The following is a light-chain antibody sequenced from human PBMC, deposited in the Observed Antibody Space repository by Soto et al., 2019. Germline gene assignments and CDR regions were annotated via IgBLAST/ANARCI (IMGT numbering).Light chain of an antibody. CDR1: QSVSSY. Sequence: VSPLSPGTLSLSTGERSTRPFRASQSVSSYLAWYQQKNGQAPRVIIYDASNRATGIPARFSGSGYGTDFNLTISSLETEDFAVYYCQQRSNWPRTFGQGTKVDIK. CDR3: QQRSNWPRT. V-gene: IGKV3-11*01. J-gene: IGKJ1*01. CDR2: DAS.